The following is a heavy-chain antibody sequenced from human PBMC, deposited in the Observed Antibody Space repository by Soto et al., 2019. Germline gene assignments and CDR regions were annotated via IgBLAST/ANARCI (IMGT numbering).Heavy chain of an antibody. J-gene: IGHJ6*02. CDR2: IIAIVGRA. CDR3: AREDRDRETGLVPAAIDGMDV. Sequence: QVQLVQSGAEVKKPGSSVKVSCKASGGTFSRYSITWVRQAPGHGLEWIGRIIAIVGRASYGQKFQGRVTITADESTSTAYMELSSLRSDDTAVYYCAREDRDRETGLVPAAIDGMDVWGQGTTVTVSS. CDR1: GGTFSRYS. D-gene: IGHD2-2*01. V-gene: IGHV1-69*08.